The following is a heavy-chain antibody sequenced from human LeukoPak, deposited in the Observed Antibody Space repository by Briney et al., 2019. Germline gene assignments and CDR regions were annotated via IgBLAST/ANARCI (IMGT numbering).Heavy chain of an antibody. Sequence: GASAKVSCKASGYTFTAYYIHWVRQAPGQGLEWMGWINPTTGGTNYAQKFQGKFTMTRDTSVSTAYMDLGSLRSDDTAIYFCARDQGGSGPTPNQYWGQGTLVTVSS. CDR3: ARDQGGSGPTPNQY. D-gene: IGHD6-19*01. J-gene: IGHJ4*02. CDR1: GYTFTAYY. V-gene: IGHV1-2*02. CDR2: INPTTGGT.